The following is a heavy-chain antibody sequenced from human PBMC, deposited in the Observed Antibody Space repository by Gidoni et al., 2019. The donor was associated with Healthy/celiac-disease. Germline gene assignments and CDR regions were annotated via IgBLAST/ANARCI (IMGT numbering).Heavy chain of an antibody. Sequence: QVQLQESGPGLVKPSETLSLTCPGSGGSISSYYWSWIRQPPGKLLEWIGYIYYSGSTNYNPSLKIRVTISVDTSTSQFSLKLSSVTAADASVYYCARGRNWGYMLNNWGQGTLVTVSS. CDR3: ARGRNWGYMLNN. D-gene: IGHD7-27*01. V-gene: IGHV4-59*01. CDR1: GGSISSYY. J-gene: IGHJ4*02. CDR2: IYYSGST.